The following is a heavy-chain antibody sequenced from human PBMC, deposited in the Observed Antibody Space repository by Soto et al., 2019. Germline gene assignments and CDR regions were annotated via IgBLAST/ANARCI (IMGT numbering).Heavy chain of an antibody. CDR3: ARQAISSFNWFDP. V-gene: IGHV4-31*03. Sequence: PSETLSLTSTVSGGNIISGGYYWNWIRQHPGKGLEWIGYIYYSGSTYYNPSLKSRVTISVDTSKNQFSLKLSSVTAADTAVYYCARQAISSFNWFDPWGQGTLVTVSS. CDR2: IYYSGST. CDR1: GGNIISGGYY. J-gene: IGHJ5*02. D-gene: IGHD2-2*01.